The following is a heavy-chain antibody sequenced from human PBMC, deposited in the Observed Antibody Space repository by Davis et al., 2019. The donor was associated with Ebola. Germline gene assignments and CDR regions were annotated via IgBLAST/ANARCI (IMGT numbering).Heavy chain of an antibody. V-gene: IGHV3-30-3*01. CDR2: ISYDGSNK. D-gene: IGHD3-10*01. CDR1: GFTFSSYA. CDR3: ARSLLWFGELSVYYFDY. J-gene: IGHJ4*02. Sequence: GGSLRLSCAASGFTFSSYAMHWVRQAPGKGLEWVAVISYDGSNKYYADSVKGRFTISRDSSKNTLYLQMNSLRAEDTAVYYCARSLLWFGELSVYYFDYWGQGTLVTVSS.